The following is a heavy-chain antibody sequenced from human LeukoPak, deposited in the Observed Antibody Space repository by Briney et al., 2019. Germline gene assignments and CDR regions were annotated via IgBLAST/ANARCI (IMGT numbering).Heavy chain of an antibody. CDR3: AKGFYDFWSGYPNDY. CDR2: ISGSGGST. D-gene: IGHD3-3*01. J-gene: IGHJ4*02. Sequence: GGSLRLSCAAPGFTFSSYAMTGVPQAPGKGLKWVSAISGSGGSTYYADSVKGRFTISRDNSKNTLYLQMNSLRAEDTAVYYCAKGFYDFWSGYPNDYWGQGTLVTVSS. CDR1: GFTFSSYA. V-gene: IGHV3-23*01.